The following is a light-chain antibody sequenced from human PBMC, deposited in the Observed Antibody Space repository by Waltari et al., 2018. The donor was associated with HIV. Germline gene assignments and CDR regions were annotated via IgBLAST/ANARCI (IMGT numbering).Light chain of an antibody. V-gene: IGKV1-39*01. CDR1: QTISKF. CDR2: SAS. J-gene: IGKJ1*01. Sequence: DIQMTQSPSSLSASVGDRVTVSCRANQTISKFLNWYQHKPGKAPNLLISSASTLHGGVPSRFGRSGSGTDFALTISSLQPEDFAVYYCQQTNSAPWTFGQGTKIDIK. CDR3: QQTNSAPWT.